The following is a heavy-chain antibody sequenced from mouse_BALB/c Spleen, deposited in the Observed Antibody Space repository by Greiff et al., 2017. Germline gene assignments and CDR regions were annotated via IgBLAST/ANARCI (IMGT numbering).Heavy chain of an antibody. CDR2: ISYSGST. CDR1: GYSITSDYA. J-gene: IGHJ4*01. V-gene: IGHV3-2*02. Sequence: DVKLQESGPGLVKPSQSLSLTCTVTGYSITSDYAWNWIRQFPGNKLEWMGYISYSGSTSYNPSLKSRISITRDTSKNQFFLQLNSVTTEDTATYYCARGEYGSMDYWGQGTSVTVSS. CDR3: ARGEYGSMDY. D-gene: IGHD2-10*02.